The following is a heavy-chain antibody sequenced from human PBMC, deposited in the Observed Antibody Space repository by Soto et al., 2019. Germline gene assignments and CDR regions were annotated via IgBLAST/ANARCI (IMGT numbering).Heavy chain of an antibody. CDR2: ISYDGSNK. V-gene: IGHV3-30*18. CDR1: GFTFSSYG. D-gene: IGHD2-8*02. Sequence: QVQLVESGGGVVQPGRSLRLSCAASGFTFSSYGMHWVSQAPGKGLEWVAVISYDGSNKYYADSVKSRFTISRDNSKNTLYLKMNSLRAEDTAVYYCAKDPGLGLFYNWFDPWGQGTLVTVSS. J-gene: IGHJ5*02. CDR3: AKDPGLGLFYNWFDP.